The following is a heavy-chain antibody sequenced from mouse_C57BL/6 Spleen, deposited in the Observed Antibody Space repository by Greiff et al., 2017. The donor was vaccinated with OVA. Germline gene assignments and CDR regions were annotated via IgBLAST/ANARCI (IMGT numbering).Heavy chain of an antibody. CDR3: AREIYYYGSSYAMDY. CDR1: GYTFTRYW. J-gene: IGHJ4*01. Sequence: VQLPQPGAELVRPGSSVTLSCKASGYTFTRYWMDWVKQRPGQGLEWIGNLYPSDSETHYNQKFKDKATLTVDKSSSTAYMQLSSLTSEDSAVYYCAREIYYYGSSYAMDYWGQGTSVTVSS. D-gene: IGHD1-1*01. V-gene: IGHV1-61*01. CDR2: LYPSDSET.